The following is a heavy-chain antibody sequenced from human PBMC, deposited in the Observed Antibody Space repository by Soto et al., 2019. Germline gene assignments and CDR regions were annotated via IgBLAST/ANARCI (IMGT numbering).Heavy chain of an antibody. J-gene: IGHJ4*02. D-gene: IGHD3-10*01. CDR3: ATELGENPASPFDA. V-gene: IGHV1-69*01. Sequence: QVQLVQSESEVKKPGSSVRVSCKVSGGAFKNYAISWVRQAPGQGLEWVGGILPVFDELNYAPKLQGRVTITADESTSTVYMELSSLRSDDTAVYFCATELGENPASPFDAWGQGTLVTVSS. CDR1: GGAFKNYA. CDR2: ILPVFDEL.